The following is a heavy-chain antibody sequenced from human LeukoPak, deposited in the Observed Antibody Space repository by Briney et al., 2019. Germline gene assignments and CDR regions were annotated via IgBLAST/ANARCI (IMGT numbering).Heavy chain of an antibody. CDR3: AREPKQWTPFDY. CDR2: MNPNSGNT. Sequence: ASVKVSCRASGYTFTSYDINWVRQATGQGLEWMGWMNPNSGNTGYAQKFQGRVTITRNTSISTAYMELSSLRSEDTAVYYCAREPKQWTPFDYWGQGTLVTVSS. V-gene: IGHV1-8*03. D-gene: IGHD6-19*01. J-gene: IGHJ4*02. CDR1: GYTFTSYD.